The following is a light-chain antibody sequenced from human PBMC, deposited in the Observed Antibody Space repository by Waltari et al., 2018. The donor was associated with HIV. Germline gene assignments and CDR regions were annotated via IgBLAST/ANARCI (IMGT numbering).Light chain of an antibody. V-gene: IGLV2-8*01. Sequence: QSALTQSPPASASPGQAVTLPCTRTRRDVGPYTCVTCYRQHTGQPPKLMIYDVYKRPSGGPDRFSGSKSGNTASLTVSGLQAEDEATYYCSSYAGSKNRVVFGGGTFLTVL. CDR1: RRDVGPYTC. CDR3: SSYAGSKNRVV. CDR2: DVY. J-gene: IGLJ2*01.